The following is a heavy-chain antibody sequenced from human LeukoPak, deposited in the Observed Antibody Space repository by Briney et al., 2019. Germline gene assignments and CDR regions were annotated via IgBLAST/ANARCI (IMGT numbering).Heavy chain of an antibody. V-gene: IGHV3-23*01. J-gene: IGHJ4*02. CDR2: LSGSGGGT. Sequence: GGCLRLSCAVSGIALSNYGMSSVRQAPGKGLEWVAGLSGSGGGTNYADSVQGRFTISRDNPKNTLYLQMNSLRAEDTAVYFCAKRGVVIRVFLVGFHKEAYYFDSWGQGALVTVSS. CDR3: AKRGVVIRVFLVGFHKEAYYFDS. CDR1: GIALSNYG. D-gene: IGHD3-10*01.